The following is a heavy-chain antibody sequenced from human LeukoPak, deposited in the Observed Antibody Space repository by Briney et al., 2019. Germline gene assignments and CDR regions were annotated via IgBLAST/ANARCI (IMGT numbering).Heavy chain of an antibody. CDR2: ISSSGSTI. Sequence: GGSLRLSCAASGFTFSSYEMNWVRQAPGKGLEWVSYISSSGSTIYYADSVKGRFTTSRDNPKNSLYLQMNSLRPEDTAVYYCGREIEAPGKTLDYWGQGTLVTVSS. CDR1: GFTFSSYE. J-gene: IGHJ4*02. CDR3: GREIEAPGKTLDY. V-gene: IGHV3-48*03.